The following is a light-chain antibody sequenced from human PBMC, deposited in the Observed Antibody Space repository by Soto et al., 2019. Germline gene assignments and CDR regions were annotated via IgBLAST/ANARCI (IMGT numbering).Light chain of an antibody. J-gene: IGKJ1*01. CDR2: GAS. CDR1: HSVNSH. CDR3: QQRVS. Sequence: MLMSQSPTTLSVSPGERVTLSCRTSHSVNSHVAWYQQKPGQAPRLLLYGASSRASGIPDRFSGSGSGTDFTLTISRLEPEDFAVYYCQQRVSFGQGTKVDIK. V-gene: IGKV3D-20*02.